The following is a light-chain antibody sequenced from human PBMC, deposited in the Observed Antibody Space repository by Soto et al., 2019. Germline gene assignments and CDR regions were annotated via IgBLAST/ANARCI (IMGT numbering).Light chain of an antibody. Sequence: QLVLTQSSSASASLGSSVKVTCTLSSGHSSYIIAWHQQQPGKAPRYLMKVDGSGSYNKGSGVPDRFSGSSSGADRYLTISNLQFEDEADYYCETWDSNTYVFGTGTKVTVL. CDR2: VDGSGSY. V-gene: IGLV4-60*02. CDR3: ETWDSNTYV. J-gene: IGLJ1*01. CDR1: SGHSSYI.